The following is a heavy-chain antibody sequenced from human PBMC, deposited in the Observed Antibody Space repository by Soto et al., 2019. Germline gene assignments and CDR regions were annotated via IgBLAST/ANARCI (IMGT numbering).Heavy chain of an antibody. CDR1: GGTFSSYT. J-gene: IGHJ4*02. CDR3: ARSPDGYNLPFDY. CDR2: IIPILGIA. Sequence: QVQLVQSGAEVKKPGSSVKVSCKASGGTFSSYTISSVRQAPGQGLEWMGRIIPILGIANYAQKFQGRVTITADKSTSTAYMELSSLRSEDTAVYYCARSPDGYNLPFDYWGQGTLVTVSS. V-gene: IGHV1-69*02. D-gene: IGHD5-12*01.